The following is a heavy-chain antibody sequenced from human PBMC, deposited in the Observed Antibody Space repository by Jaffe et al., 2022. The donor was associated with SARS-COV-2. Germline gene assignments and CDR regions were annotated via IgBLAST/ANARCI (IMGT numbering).Heavy chain of an antibody. CDR1: GGSISSSSYY. Sequence: QLQLQESGPGLVKPSETLSLTCTVSGGSISSSSYYWGWIRQPPGKGLEWIGSIYYSGSTYYNPSLKSRVTISVDTSKNQFSLKLSSVTAADTAVYYCARQEDDVGWLQLPTHFDYWGQGTLVTVSS. D-gene: IGHD5-12*01. J-gene: IGHJ4*02. V-gene: IGHV4-39*01. CDR3: ARQEDDVGWLQLPTHFDY. CDR2: IYYSGST.